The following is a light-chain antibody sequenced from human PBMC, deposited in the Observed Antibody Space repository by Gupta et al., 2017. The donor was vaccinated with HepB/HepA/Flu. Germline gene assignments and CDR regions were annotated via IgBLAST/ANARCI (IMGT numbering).Light chain of an antibody. CDR3: SSYTSSSTPYVV. CDR1: CSDVGGYNY. CDR2: DVS. Sequence: QSAPTHPASVSGSPGQPITISCTGTCSDVGGYNYVSWYQQHAGKAPKLMIYDVSNRPSGVSNRFTGSKSGNTASLTISGLQAEDEADYYCSSYTSSSTPYVVFGGGTKLTVL. V-gene: IGLV2-14*03. J-gene: IGLJ2*01.